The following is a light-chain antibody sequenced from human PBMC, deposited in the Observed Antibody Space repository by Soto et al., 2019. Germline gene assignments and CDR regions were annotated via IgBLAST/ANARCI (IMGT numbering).Light chain of an antibody. CDR2: RNN. CDR3: GAWDDSLSGVV. Sequence: QSVLTQPPSASGTPGQRVTISCSGSSSNIGRNYVYWYQQLPVTAPKLLIYRNNQRPSGVPDRFSGSKSGTSASLAISGLRSEDEADYYCGAWDDSLSGVVFGGGTKLSVL. V-gene: IGLV1-47*01. CDR1: SSNIGRNY. J-gene: IGLJ2*01.